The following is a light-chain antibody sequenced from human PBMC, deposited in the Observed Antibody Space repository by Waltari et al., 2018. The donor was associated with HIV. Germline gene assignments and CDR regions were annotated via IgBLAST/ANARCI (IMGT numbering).Light chain of an antibody. J-gene: IGLJ1*01. Sequence: QSALTQPRSVSGSPDQSVPISCTGTSSDVCVYHSVSWYQQHPGKAPKLLIYEVSKWPSGVPDRFSGSKSGNTASLTISGLRADDEADYYCCSYGGTYNVFGTGTKVTIL. V-gene: IGLV2-11*01. CDR2: EVS. CDR3: CSYGGTYNV. CDR1: SSDVCVYHS.